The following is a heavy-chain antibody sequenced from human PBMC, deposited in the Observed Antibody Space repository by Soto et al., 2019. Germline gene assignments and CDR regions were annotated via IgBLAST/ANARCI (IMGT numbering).Heavy chain of an antibody. CDR2: ISAYNGNT. CDR3: ASSIFGVAHDAFDI. J-gene: IGHJ3*02. Sequence: ASVKVSCKASGYTFTSYGISWVRQALGQGLEWMGWISAYNGNTNYAQKLQGRVTMTTDTSTSTAYMELRSLRSDDTAVYYCASSIFGVAHDAFDIWGQGTMVTVSS. D-gene: IGHD3-3*01. CDR1: GYTFTSYG. V-gene: IGHV1-18*01.